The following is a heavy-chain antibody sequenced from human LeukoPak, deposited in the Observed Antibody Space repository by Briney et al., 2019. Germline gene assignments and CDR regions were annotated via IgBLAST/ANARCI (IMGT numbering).Heavy chain of an antibody. CDR1: GFTFSSYG. V-gene: IGHV3-33*01. Sequence: GGSLRLSCAASGFTFSSYGMHWVRQAPGKGLEWVAVIWYDGSNKYYADSVKGRFTISRDNSKNTLYLQRNSLRAEDTAVYYCARDRYDFLSGYYGYGMDIWGQGTTVTVSS. D-gene: IGHD3/OR15-3a*01. CDR2: IWYDGSNK. CDR3: ARDRYDFLSGYYGYGMDI. J-gene: IGHJ6*02.